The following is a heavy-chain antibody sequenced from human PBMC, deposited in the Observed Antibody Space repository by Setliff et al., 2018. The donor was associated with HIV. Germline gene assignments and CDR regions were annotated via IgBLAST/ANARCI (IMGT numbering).Heavy chain of an antibody. J-gene: IGHJ4*02. V-gene: IGHV3-33*06. Sequence: GESLKISCAVSGFTFSSYTMDWVRQAPGKGLEWVALIYYDGSTEYYADSVKGRFTIPRDNSKNTLYLQMNSLRVEDTAVYYCAKERYIYGALNYFDYWGQGTMVTVSS. CDR1: GFTFSSYT. CDR3: AKERYIYGALNYFDY. CDR2: IYYDGSTE. D-gene: IGHD5-18*01.